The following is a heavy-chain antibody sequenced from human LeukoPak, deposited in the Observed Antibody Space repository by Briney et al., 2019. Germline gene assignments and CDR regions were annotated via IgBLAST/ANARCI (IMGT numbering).Heavy chain of an antibody. CDR3: ARVGYCSSTSCRPPPFIAY. CDR2: IYPGDSDT. D-gene: IGHD2-2*01. V-gene: IGHV5-51*01. CDR1: GYTFTSYW. J-gene: IGHJ4*01. Sequence: GESLKISCKGSGYTFTSYWIGWVRQMPGKGLEWMGIIYPGDSDTRYSPSFQGQVTISADKSISTAYLQWSSLKASDTAIDYCARVGYCSSTSCRPPPFIAYWGHGALVTVSS.